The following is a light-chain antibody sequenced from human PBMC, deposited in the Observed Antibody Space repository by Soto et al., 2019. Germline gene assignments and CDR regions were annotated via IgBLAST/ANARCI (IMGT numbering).Light chain of an antibody. CDR1: QSISSSY. Sequence: VLTQSPVTLSLSPGEGATLSCRASQSISSSYLSWYQQKPGQAPRLVIYGASTRATGIPARFSGSGRGSGTDFTLTISSLHPEDFAVYYCLQDYHLPITFGQGTRLEIK. CDR3: LQDYHLPIT. CDR2: GAS. V-gene: IGKV3D-7*01. J-gene: IGKJ5*01.